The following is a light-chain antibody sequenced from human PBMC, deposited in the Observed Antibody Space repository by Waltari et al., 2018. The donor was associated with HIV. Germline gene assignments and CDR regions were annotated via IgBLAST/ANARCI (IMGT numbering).Light chain of an antibody. CDR2: GTS. Sequence: ELVLTQSPGPLSLSPGERATLSCRASQSVIRSYVAWYQQKPGQAPRPIIYGTSSRATGIPDRFSGYGSGTDFTLTISRLEPEDFAVYYCQLYLASPPEYTFGQGTKLEIK. J-gene: IGKJ2*01. V-gene: IGKV3-20*01. CDR3: QLYLASPPEYT. CDR1: QSVIRSY.